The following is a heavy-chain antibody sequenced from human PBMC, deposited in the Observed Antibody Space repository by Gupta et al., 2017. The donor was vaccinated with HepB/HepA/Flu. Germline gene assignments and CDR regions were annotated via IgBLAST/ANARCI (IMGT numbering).Heavy chain of an antibody. Sequence: QVQLVASGGGVVQPGRSLRLSCAASGFTFSSYAMNWVRQAPGKGLEWVAVISYDGSNKYYADSVKGRFTISRDNSKNTLYLQMNSLRAEDTAVYYCARDAPEYGSGSYAPSNWFDPWGQGTLVTVSS. J-gene: IGHJ5*02. CDR3: ARDAPEYGSGSYAPSNWFDP. D-gene: IGHD3-10*01. V-gene: IGHV3-30-3*01. CDR2: ISYDGSNK. CDR1: GFTFSSYA.